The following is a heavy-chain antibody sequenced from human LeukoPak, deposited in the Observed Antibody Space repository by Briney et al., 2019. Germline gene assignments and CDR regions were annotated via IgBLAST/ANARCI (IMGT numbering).Heavy chain of an antibody. D-gene: IGHD3-10*01. CDR1: GFTFSSYG. CDR3: AKHLWRDLLWFGEGYYFGY. Sequence: GGSLRLSCAASGFTFSSYGMHWVRQAPGKGLECVSVISGDGGSTYYADSVKGRFTISRDNSKNTLYLQMNSLRAEDTAVYYCAKHLWRDLLWFGEGYYFGYWGQGTLVAVSS. CDR2: ISGDGGST. J-gene: IGHJ4*02. V-gene: IGHV3-23*01.